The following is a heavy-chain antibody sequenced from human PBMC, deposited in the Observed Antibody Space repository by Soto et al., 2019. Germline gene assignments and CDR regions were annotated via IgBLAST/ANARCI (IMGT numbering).Heavy chain of an antibody. Sequence: EVQLVESGGGLVQPGGSLRLSCAASGFTFSSYSMNWVRQAPGKGLEWVSYISSSSSTIYYADSVKGRFTISRDNAKNSLYLQMNSLRDEDTAVYYCATDVLRFLESSYYCYGMDVWGQGTTVTVSS. CDR3: ATDVLRFLESSYYCYGMDV. CDR2: ISSSSSTI. CDR1: GFTFSSYS. V-gene: IGHV3-48*02. D-gene: IGHD3-3*01. J-gene: IGHJ6*02.